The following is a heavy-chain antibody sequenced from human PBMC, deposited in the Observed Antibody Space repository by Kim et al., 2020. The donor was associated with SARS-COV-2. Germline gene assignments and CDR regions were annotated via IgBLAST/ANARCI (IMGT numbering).Heavy chain of an antibody. D-gene: IGHD5-18*01. V-gene: IGHV1-2*06. J-gene: IGHJ4*02. CDR2: INPYSGGA. Sequence: ASVKVSCKASGYSFTGFYIHWARQAPGQGLEWMGRINPYSGGANYARKFQGRVTVTSDTSLSTAYMGLSGLTSDDTAVYFCTRDDTLGYSVYWGQGTLVAVSS. CDR1: GYSFTGFY. CDR3: TRDDTLGYSVY.